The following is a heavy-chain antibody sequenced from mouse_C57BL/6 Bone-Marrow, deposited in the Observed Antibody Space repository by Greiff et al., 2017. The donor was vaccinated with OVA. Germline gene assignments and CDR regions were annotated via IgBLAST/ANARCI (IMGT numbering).Heavy chain of an antibody. V-gene: IGHV2-2*01. Sequence: VKLMESGPGLVQPSQSLSITCTVSGFSFTSYGVHWVRQSPGKGLEWLGVIWSGGSTDYNAAFISRLSISKDNSKSQVFFKMNSLQADDTAIYYCARGTIYYDFSAWFAYWGQGTLVTVSA. CDR3: ARGTIYYDFSAWFAY. CDR1: GFSFTSYG. CDR2: IWSGGST. J-gene: IGHJ3*01. D-gene: IGHD2-4*01.